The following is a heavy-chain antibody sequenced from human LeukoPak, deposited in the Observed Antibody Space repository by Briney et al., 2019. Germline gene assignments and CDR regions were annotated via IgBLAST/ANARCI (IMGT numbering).Heavy chain of an antibody. V-gene: IGHV3-30-3*01. D-gene: IGHD1-26*01. CDR3: ARGRWDIVGATTSGVDY. Sequence: GGSLRLSCAASGFTFSSYAMHWVRQAPGKGLEWVAVISYDGSNKYYADSVKGRFTISRDNSKNTLYLQMNSLRAEDTAVYYCARGRWDIVGATTSGVDYWGQGTLVTVSS. CDR1: GFTFSSYA. J-gene: IGHJ4*02. CDR2: ISYDGSNK.